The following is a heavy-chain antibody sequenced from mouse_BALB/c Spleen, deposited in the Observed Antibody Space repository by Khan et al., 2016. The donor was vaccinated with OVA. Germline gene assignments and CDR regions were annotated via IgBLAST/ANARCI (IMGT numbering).Heavy chain of an antibody. CDR2: IDPANGNT. D-gene: IGHD1-1*01. Sequence: VQLKESGAELVKPGASVKLSCTASGFNIKDTYMHWVKQRPEQGLEWIGRIDPANGNTKYDPKFQGKATITADTSSNTAYLQLSSLTSEDTAVYYCACISVEATHYYAMDYWGQGTSVTVSS. CDR1: GFNIKDTY. V-gene: IGHV14-3*02. J-gene: IGHJ4*01. CDR3: ACISVEATHYYAMDY.